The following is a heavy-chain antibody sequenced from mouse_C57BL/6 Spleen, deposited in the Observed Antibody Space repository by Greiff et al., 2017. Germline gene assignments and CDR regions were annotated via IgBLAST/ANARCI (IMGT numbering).Heavy chain of an antibody. J-gene: IGHJ4*01. CDR3: ARQNDGYYYAMDY. D-gene: IGHD2-3*01. V-gene: IGHV1-53*01. CDR1: GYTFTSYW. CDR2: INPSNGGT. Sequence: VQLQQPGTELVKPGASVKLSCKASGYTFTSYWMHWVKQRPGQGLEWIGNINPSNGGTNYNEKFKIKATLTVDKSSSTAYMQLSRLTSEDSAVYYCARQNDGYYYAMDYWGQGTSVTVSS.